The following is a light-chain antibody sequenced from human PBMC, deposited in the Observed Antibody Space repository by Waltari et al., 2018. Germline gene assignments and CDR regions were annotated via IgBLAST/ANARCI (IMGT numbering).Light chain of an antibody. CDR2: DDS. J-gene: IGLJ2*01. CDR3: QVWDSSSDHPV. V-gene: IGLV3-21*03. Sequence: SYLLTQPPSVSVAPGKTARITCGGNHIGQQRAHSYQQKPGQPPVLVVYDDSDRPSGIPERFSGSNSGNTATLTSSRVEAGDEADYYCQVWDSSSDHPVFGGGTKLTVL. CDR1: HIGQQR.